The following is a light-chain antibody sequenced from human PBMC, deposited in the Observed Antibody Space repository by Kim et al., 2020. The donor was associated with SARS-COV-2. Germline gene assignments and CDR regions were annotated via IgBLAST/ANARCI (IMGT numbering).Light chain of an antibody. CDR2: DNN. CDR3: GTWDSSLSARV. J-gene: IGLJ3*02. V-gene: IGLV1-51*01. CDR1: NSNIVNNY. Sequence: GQRVTISCSGNNSNIVNNYVSWYQQLPGTAPKLLIYDNNKRPSGIPDRFSGSKSGTSATLAITGLQTGDEADYYCGTWDSSLSARVFGGGTKLTVL.